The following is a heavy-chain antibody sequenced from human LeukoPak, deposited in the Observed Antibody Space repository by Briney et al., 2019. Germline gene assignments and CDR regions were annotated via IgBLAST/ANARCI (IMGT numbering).Heavy chain of an antibody. CDR2: TYYRSKWYN. V-gene: IGHV6-1*01. Sequence: SQTLSLTCAISGDSVFSNSSWNWIRQSPSRGLEWLGRTYYRSKWYNDYVVSVKSRIDINPDTSKNQFSLQLSSVTPEDTAVYYCARGGQGDGYSADEAFDIWGQGTMVTVS. CDR1: GDSVFSNSS. D-gene: IGHD5-18*01. J-gene: IGHJ3*02. CDR3: ARGGQGDGYSADEAFDI.